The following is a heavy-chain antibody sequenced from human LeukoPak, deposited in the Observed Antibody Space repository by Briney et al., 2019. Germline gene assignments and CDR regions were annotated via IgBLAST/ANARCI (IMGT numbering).Heavy chain of an antibody. CDR1: GGSISSGGYS. J-gene: IGHJ5*02. CDR2: IYHSGST. D-gene: IGHD5-12*01. CDR3: APWLPPKHGPPRADQWFQP. Sequence: SQTLSLTCAVSGGSISSGGYSWSWIRQPPGKGLEWIGYIYHSGSTYYNPSLKSRVTISVDRSKNQFSLKLSSVTAADTAVYYRAPWLPPKHGPPRADQWFQPRGPGTLVTVPS. V-gene: IGHV4-30-2*01.